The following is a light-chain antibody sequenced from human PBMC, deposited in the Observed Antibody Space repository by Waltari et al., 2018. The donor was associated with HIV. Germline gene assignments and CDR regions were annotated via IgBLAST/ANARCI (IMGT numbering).Light chain of an antibody. CDR3: GTWDSSLSAVV. CDR1: SSNIGNNF. V-gene: IGLV1-51*01. Sequence: QSVLTQPPSVSAAPGQKVTISCSGSSSNIGNNFVSWYQQLPGTAPKLLIYDNNKRPSGMPDRFSGSKSGTSATVGITGLQTGDEADYYCGTWDSSLSAVVFGGGTKLTVL. CDR2: DNN. J-gene: IGLJ2*01.